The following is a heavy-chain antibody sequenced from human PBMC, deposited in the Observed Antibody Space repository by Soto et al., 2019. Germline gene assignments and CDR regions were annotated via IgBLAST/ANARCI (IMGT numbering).Heavy chain of an antibody. CDR3: ARRGDGYNPHFDY. Sequence: QVQLQESGPGLVKPSQTLSLTCIVSGGSISSGGYYWSWIRQHPGKGLEWIGYIYYSGSTYYNPSLKSRLTISVDTSKNQFSLKLSSVTAADTAVYYCARRGDGYNPHFDYWGQGTLVTVSS. CDR1: GGSISSGGYY. V-gene: IGHV4-31*03. CDR2: IYYSGST. D-gene: IGHD5-12*01. J-gene: IGHJ4*02.